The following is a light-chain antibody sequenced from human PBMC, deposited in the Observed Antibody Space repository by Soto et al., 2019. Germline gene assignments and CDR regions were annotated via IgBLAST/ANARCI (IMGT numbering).Light chain of an antibody. CDR2: KAS. V-gene: IGKV1-5*03. CDR1: QTVNTW. J-gene: IGKJ2*03. Sequence: DIPMTQSPSTLSASFGDTVTITCRASQTVNTWLAWYQQKPGQAPKLLMYKASTLQSGFPSRFSGRGSGTEFTLTINSLQPDDFATYYCQQYNHWYSFGQGTKLEIK. CDR3: QQYNHWYS.